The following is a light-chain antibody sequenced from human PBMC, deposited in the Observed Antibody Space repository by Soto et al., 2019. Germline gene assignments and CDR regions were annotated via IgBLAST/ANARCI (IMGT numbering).Light chain of an antibody. Sequence: EIVLTQSPGTLSLSPGERATLSCRASQSVSSNYLAWYQQKPGQAPRLLIYDASSRGTGIPDRFSGSGSETDFTLPISRLEPEDFAVYYCQRYGSSPWTFGQGTKVEIK. J-gene: IGKJ1*01. CDR2: DAS. V-gene: IGKV3-20*01. CDR1: QSVSSNY. CDR3: QRYGSSPWT.